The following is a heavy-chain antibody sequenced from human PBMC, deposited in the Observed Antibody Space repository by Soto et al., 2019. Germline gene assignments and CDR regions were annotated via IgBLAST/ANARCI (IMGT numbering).Heavy chain of an antibody. CDR1: GYTLIELS. CDR2: FDPENGER. CDR3: ATDHQWLGDYYYGMDV. J-gene: IGHJ6*04. D-gene: IGHD6-19*01. Sequence: ASVKVSCKVSGYTLIELSMHWVRQAPGKGLEWMGRFDPENGERIYAQKFQGRVTMTEDTSTDTAYMELSSLRSEDTAVYYCATDHQWLGDYYYGMDVWGEGTTVTVRS. V-gene: IGHV1-24*01.